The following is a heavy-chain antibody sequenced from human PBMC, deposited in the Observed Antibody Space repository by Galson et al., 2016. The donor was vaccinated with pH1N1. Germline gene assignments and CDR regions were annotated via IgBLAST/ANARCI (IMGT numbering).Heavy chain of an antibody. V-gene: IGHV3-9*01. CDR2: ISWNSGSI. J-gene: IGHJ4*02. CDR3: AKVGGLLSGYFDY. D-gene: IGHD3-10*01. Sequence: SLRLSCAASGFTFDDYAMHWVRQAPGKGLEWVSGISWNSGSIGYADSVKGRFTIPRDNAKNSLYLQMNSLRAEDTALYYCAKVGGLLSGYFDYWGQGTLVTVSS. CDR1: GFTFDDYA.